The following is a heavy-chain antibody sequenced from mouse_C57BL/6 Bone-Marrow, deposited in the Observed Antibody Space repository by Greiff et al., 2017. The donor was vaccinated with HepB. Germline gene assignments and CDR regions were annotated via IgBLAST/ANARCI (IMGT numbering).Heavy chain of an antibody. CDR2: IYPGSGST. V-gene: IGHV1-55*01. Sequence: QVHVKQPGAELVKPGASVKMSCKASGYTFTSYWITWVKQRPGQGLEWIGDIYPGSGSTNYNEKFKSKATLTVDTSSSTAYMQLSSLTSEDSAVYYCARYPYYYGSSSYYFDYWGQGTTLTVSS. CDR1: GYTFTSYW. D-gene: IGHD1-1*01. CDR3: ARYPYYYGSSSYYFDY. J-gene: IGHJ2*01.